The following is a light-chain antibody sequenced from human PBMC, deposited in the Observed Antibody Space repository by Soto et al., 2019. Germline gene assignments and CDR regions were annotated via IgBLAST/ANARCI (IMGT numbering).Light chain of an antibody. CDR2: DVS. CDR3: SSYTTSNTRQIV. Sequence: QSALTQPASVSGSPGQSITISCTGTSSDVVGYNYVSWYQQHPGKAPKFMIYDVSNRPSGVSNGFSGSKSGNTASLTISGLQAEDEADYYCSSYTTSNTRQIVFGTGTKVTVL. V-gene: IGLV2-14*01. CDR1: SSDVVGYNY. J-gene: IGLJ1*01.